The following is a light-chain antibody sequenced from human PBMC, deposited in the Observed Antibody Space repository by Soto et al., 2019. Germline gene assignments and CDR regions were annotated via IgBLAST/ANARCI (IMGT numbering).Light chain of an antibody. V-gene: IGKV4-1*01. CDR3: QHYYTVPVT. CDR2: WAS. J-gene: IGKJ5*01. Sequence: DIVMTQSPDSLAVSLGERATINCKSSQTVLRSSNNKNHLAWSQQKPEQPPKMLISWASTRESGVPDRFSGSGSGTDFTLTISSLQAEDVAVYYCQHYYTVPVTFGQGTRLEIK. CDR1: QTVLRSSNNKNH.